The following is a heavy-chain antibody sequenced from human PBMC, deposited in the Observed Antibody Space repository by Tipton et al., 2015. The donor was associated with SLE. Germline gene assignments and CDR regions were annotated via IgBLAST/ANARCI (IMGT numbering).Heavy chain of an antibody. CDR1: GGSFSGYY. CDR2: INHSGST. D-gene: IGHD4-17*01. J-gene: IGHJ4*02. CDR3: ARELGDYGFDY. Sequence: TLSLTCAVYGGSFSGYYWSWIRQPPGKGLEWIGEINHSGSTNYNPSLKSRVTISVDTSKNQFSLKLSSVTAADTTVYYCARELGDYGFDYWGQGTLVTVSS. V-gene: IGHV4-34*01.